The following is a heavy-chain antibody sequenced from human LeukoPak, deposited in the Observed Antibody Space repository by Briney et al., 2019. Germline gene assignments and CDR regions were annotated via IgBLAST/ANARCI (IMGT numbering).Heavy chain of an antibody. Sequence: SETLSLTCTVSGGSISSYYWSWIRQPPGKGLEWIGYIYYSGSTNYNPSLKSRVTISVDTSKNQFSLKLSSVTAADTAVHYCAREVLGWEPTGGFDYWGQGTLVTVSS. CDR3: AREVLGWEPTGGFDY. CDR2: IYYSGST. CDR1: GGSISSYY. V-gene: IGHV4-59*01. D-gene: IGHD1-26*01. J-gene: IGHJ4*02.